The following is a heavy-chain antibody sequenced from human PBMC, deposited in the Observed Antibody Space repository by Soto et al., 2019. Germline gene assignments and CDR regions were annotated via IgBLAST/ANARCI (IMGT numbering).Heavy chain of an antibody. Sequence: QEQLVQSGPEVKKPGSSVKVSCKDSGGLFSSFAISWVRQAPGQGLEWVGGIIPVFGTTNYAEKFQGRGTITADESTNTAYMELSSLISGDTAMYYCARGGGPYVWFNEFWGQGTLVTVSS. V-gene: IGHV1-69*01. CDR1: GGLFSSFA. CDR3: ARGGGPYVWFNEF. CDR2: IIPVFGTT. D-gene: IGHD3-16*01. J-gene: IGHJ4*02.